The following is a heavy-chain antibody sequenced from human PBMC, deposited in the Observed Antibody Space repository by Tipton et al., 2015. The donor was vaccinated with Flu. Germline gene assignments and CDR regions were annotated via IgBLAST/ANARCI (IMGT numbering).Heavy chain of an antibody. D-gene: IGHD6-13*01. Sequence: LRLSCTVSGDSVSSSSYYWGWIRQPPGKGLEWIGSFSYSWSTRYNPSLKSRVTISVDTSKNQFSLRLTSVTAADTALYSYASPGHSNPPTWGQGTLVTVSS. J-gene: IGHJ5*02. V-gene: IGHV4-39*07. CDR2: FSYSWST. CDR1: GDSVSSSSYY. CDR3: ASPGHSNPPT.